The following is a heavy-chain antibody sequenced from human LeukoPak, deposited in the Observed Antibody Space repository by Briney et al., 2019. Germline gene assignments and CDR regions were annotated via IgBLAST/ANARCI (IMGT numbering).Heavy chain of an antibody. CDR1: GFTVSSNY. V-gene: IGHV3-53*01. CDR3: ARETDCGGDCYTFDY. CDR2: IYSGGST. D-gene: IGHD2-21*02. Sequence: PGGSLRLSCAASGFTVSSNYMSWVRQAPGKGLEWVSVIYSGGSTYYADSVKGRFTISRDNSKNTLYLQMNSPRAEDTAVYYCARETDCGGDCYTFDYWGQGTLVTVSS. J-gene: IGHJ4*02.